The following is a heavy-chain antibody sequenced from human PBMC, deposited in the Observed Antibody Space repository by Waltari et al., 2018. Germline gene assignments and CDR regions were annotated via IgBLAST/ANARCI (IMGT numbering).Heavy chain of an antibody. D-gene: IGHD6-13*01. CDR2: ISWNSGSI. J-gene: IGHJ6*02. CDR1: GFTFDDYA. Sequence: EVQLVESGGGVVQPGRSLRLSCAASGFTFDDYAMHWVRQAPGKGLEWVSGISWNSGSIGYADSVKGRFTISRDNAKNSLYLQMNSLRAEDTALYYCAKEPEEQQLGGMDVWGQGTTVTVSS. CDR3: AKEPEEQQLGGMDV. V-gene: IGHV3-9*01.